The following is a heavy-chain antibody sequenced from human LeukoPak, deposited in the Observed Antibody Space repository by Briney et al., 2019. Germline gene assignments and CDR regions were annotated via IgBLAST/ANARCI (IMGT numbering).Heavy chain of an antibody. CDR1: GYTFTSYG. Sequence: GASVKVSCKASGYTFTSYGISWVRQAPGQGLEWMGWISAYNGNTNYAQKPQGRVTMTTDTSTSTAYMELRSLRSDDTAVYSCARAGLYDSSGYYLGYWGQGTLVTVSS. CDR2: ISAYNGNT. CDR3: ARAGLYDSSGYYLGY. D-gene: IGHD3-22*01. J-gene: IGHJ4*02. V-gene: IGHV1-18*01.